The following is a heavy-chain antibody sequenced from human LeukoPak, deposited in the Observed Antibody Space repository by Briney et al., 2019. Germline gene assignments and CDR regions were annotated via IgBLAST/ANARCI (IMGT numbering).Heavy chain of an antibody. V-gene: IGHV1-2*02. Sequence: ASVKVSCKASGYTFTGYSMHWVRQAPGQGLEWMGWINPNSGGTNYAQKFQGRVAMTRDTSINTAYMELSSLRSDDTAVYYCAREKELVHWGQGTLVTVSS. CDR2: INPNSGGT. J-gene: IGHJ4*02. CDR3: AREKELVH. CDR1: GYTFTGYS. D-gene: IGHD6-6*01.